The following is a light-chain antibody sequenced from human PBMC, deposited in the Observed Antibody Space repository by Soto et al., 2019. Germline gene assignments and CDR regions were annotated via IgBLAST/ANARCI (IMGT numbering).Light chain of an antibody. CDR2: DAS. CDR1: QSVSSY. Sequence: EIVLTQSPATLSLSPCERATLSCSASQSVSSYLAWYQQKPGQAPRLLIYDASNRATGIPARFSGSGSGTEFTLSISSLQSEDSAVYYCQQYNNWPPITFGQGTRLEIK. CDR3: QQYNNWPPIT. J-gene: IGKJ5*01. V-gene: IGKV3-11*01.